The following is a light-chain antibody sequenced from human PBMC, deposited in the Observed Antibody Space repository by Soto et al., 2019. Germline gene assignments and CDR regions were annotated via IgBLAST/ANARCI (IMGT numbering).Light chain of an antibody. CDR3: SSYAGRTLYV. CDR1: SSGVGGYNY. V-gene: IGLV2-8*01. CDR2: EVS. Sequence: QSALTQPPSASGSPGQSVTISCTGTSSGVGGYNYVSWYQQHPGKAPKLLIHEVSKRPSGVTDRFSGSKSGNTASLTVSGLQPEDEADYYCSSYAGRTLYVFGTGTKVTVL. J-gene: IGLJ1*01.